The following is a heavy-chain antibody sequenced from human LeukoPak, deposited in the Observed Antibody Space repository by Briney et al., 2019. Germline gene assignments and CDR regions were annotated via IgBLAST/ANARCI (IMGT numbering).Heavy chain of an antibody. V-gene: IGHV3-21*01. D-gene: IGHD4-17*01. J-gene: IGHJ4*02. CDR3: ARHTVTTHAFDY. CDR2: ISSSSSYI. Sequence: GGSLRLSCAASGFTFSSYSMNWVRQAPGKGLEWVSSISSSSSYIYYADSVKGRFTISRDNAKNSLYLQMNSLRAEDTAVYYCARHTVTTHAFDYWGQGTLVTVSS. CDR1: GFTFSSYS.